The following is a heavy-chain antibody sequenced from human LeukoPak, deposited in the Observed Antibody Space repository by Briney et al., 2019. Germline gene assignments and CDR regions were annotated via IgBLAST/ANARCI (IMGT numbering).Heavy chain of an antibody. D-gene: IGHD2-8*01. CDR1: GYTFTSYD. V-gene: IGHV1-8*01. CDR2: MNPNSGNT. J-gene: IGHJ6*02. CDR3: ATPSEGWSYYYYYGMDV. Sequence: ASVKVSCKASGYTFTSYDINWVRQATGQGLEWMGWMNPNSGNTGYAQKFQGRVTMTRNTSISTAYMELSSLRSEDTAVYYCATPSEGWSYYYYYGMDVWGQGTTVTVSS.